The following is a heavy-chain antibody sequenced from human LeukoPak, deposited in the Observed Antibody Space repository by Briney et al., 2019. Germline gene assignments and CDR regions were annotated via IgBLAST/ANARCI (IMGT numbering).Heavy chain of an antibody. Sequence: GESLKISCAASGFTFNDYYMSWIRQAPGKGLEWVSYISKSSSSTNYADSVKGRFSISRDNAKNSLYLQLNSLTVEDTAVYYCARVRSSGSPLDYWGQGTLVTVSS. CDR1: GFTFNDYY. CDR2: ISKSSSST. D-gene: IGHD3-10*01. CDR3: ARVRSSGSPLDY. J-gene: IGHJ4*02. V-gene: IGHV3-11*05.